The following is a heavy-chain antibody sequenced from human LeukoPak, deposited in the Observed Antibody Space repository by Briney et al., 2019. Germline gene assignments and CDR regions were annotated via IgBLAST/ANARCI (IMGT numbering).Heavy chain of an antibody. CDR1: GFAVSSDY. D-gene: IGHD3-10*01. J-gene: IGHJ4*02. Sequence: GGSLRLSCAASGFAVSSDYMSWVRQAPGKGLEWVAFIWYDGSNQYYADSVKGRFTISRDNSKNTVYLQMNSLRAEDTAVYYCATDRGGGNTRGGYFDYWGQGTLVTVSS. CDR2: IWYDGSNQ. CDR3: ATDRGGGNTRGGYFDY. V-gene: IGHV3-33*08.